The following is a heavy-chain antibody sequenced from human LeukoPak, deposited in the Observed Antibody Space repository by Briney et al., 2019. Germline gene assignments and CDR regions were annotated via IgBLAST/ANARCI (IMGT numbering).Heavy chain of an antibody. D-gene: IGHD3-3*01. V-gene: IGHV1-18*04. Sequence: ASVRVSCKASGYTFTGYYLHWVRQAPGQGLEWMGWISAYNGNTNYAQKLQGRVTMTTDTSTSTAYMELRSLRSDDTAVYYCARLRFLEWLRDYWGQGTLVTVSS. CDR1: GYTFTGYY. J-gene: IGHJ4*02. CDR2: ISAYNGNT. CDR3: ARLRFLEWLRDY.